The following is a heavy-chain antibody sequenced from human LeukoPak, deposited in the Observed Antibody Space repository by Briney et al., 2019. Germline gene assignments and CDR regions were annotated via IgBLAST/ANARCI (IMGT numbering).Heavy chain of an antibody. CDR2: FSYSGST. Sequence: ASETLSLTCAVYGGSFSGYYWNWIRQPPGKGLEWIGYFSYSGSTNHNPSLKGRVTISGDTSKNQFSLKLSSVTAADTAFYYCARTYSSSLVFDYWGQGTLVTVSS. CDR3: ARTYSSSLVFDY. CDR1: GGSFSGYY. J-gene: IGHJ4*02. D-gene: IGHD6-6*01. V-gene: IGHV4-59*01.